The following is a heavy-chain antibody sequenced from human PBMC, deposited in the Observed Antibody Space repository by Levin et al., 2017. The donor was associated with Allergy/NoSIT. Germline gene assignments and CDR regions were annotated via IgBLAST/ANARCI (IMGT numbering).Heavy chain of an antibody. CDR2: ISSSSSYT. D-gene: IGHD2-15*01. J-gene: IGHJ5*02. CDR3: AREEYCSGGSCSSSYNWFDP. Sequence: GGSLRLSCAASGFTFSDYYMSWIRQAPGKGLEWVSYISSSSSYTNYADSVKGRFTISRDNAKNSLYLQMNSLRAEDTAVYYCAREEYCSGGSCSSSYNWFDPWGQGTLVTVSS. CDR1: GFTFSDYY. V-gene: IGHV3-11*05.